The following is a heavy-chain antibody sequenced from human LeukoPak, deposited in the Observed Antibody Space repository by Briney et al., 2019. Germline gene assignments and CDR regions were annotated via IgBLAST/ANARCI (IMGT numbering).Heavy chain of an antibody. CDR2: ISSSGSTI. CDR3: ARVAVTPVYYFDY. Sequence: GGSLRLSCAASGFTFSSYEMNWVRQAPGKGLEWVSYISSSGSTIYYADSVKGRFTISRDNAKNSLYLQMNSLRAEDTAVYYCARVAVTPVYYFDYWGQGTLVTVSS. V-gene: IGHV3-48*03. J-gene: IGHJ4*02. CDR1: GFTFSSYE. D-gene: IGHD4-17*01.